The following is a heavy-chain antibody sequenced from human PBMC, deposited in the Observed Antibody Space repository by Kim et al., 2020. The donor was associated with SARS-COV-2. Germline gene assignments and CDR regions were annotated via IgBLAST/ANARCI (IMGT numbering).Heavy chain of an antibody. Sequence: SETLSLTCTVSGGSISSYYWSWIRQPPGKGLEWIGYIYYSGSTNYNPSLKSRVTISVDTSKNQFSLKLSSVTAADTAVYYCARAVGDLKGPYWYFDLWGRGTLVTVSS. D-gene: IGHD3-16*01. CDR3: ARAVGDLKGPYWYFDL. CDR1: GGSISSYY. CDR2: IYYSGST. J-gene: IGHJ2*01. V-gene: IGHV4-59*01.